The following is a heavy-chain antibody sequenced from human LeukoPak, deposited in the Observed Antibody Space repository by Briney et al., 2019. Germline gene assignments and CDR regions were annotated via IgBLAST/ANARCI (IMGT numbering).Heavy chain of an antibody. CDR2: ISAYNGNT. V-gene: IGHV1-18*01. Sequence: GASVKASCKASGYTFSTYGFSWVRQAPGQGLEWMGWISAYNGNTNYAQRLQGRVTMTTDTSTSTAYMELRSLRSDDTAVYYCARGLKIDTADYWGQGTLVTVSS. D-gene: IGHD3-9*01. J-gene: IGHJ4*02. CDR3: ARGLKIDTADY. CDR1: GYTFSTYG.